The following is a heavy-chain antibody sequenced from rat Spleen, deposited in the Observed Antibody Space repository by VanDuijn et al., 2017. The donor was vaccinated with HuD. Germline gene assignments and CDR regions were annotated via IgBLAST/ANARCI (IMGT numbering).Heavy chain of an antibody. CDR2: ISPSGGST. CDR3: ATDRNKERFAY. V-gene: IGHV5-25*01. J-gene: IGHJ3*01. CDR1: GFSFSTFY. Sequence: EVQLVESGGGLVQPGRSMKLSCAASGFSFSTFYMAWVRQAPKKGLEWVASISPSGGSTYYRDSVKGRFTISRDNAKSTLYLQMDSLRSEDTATYYCATDRNKERFAYWGQGTLVTVSS. D-gene: IGHD1-10*01.